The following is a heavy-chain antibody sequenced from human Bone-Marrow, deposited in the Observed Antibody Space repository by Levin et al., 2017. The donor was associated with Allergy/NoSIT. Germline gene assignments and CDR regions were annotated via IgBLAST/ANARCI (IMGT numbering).Heavy chain of an antibody. Sequence: GESLKISCVASGFTFSNYWMSWVRQAPGKGLEWVANINQYENEKYYVGSVKGRFAISRDNARNSLYLQMNNLRAEDTAVYYCARYYRTGWYPTDWGQGTMVTVSS. J-gene: IGHJ4*02. V-gene: IGHV3-7*01. D-gene: IGHD6-19*01. CDR1: GFTFSNYW. CDR3: ARYYRTGWYPTD. CDR2: INQYENEK.